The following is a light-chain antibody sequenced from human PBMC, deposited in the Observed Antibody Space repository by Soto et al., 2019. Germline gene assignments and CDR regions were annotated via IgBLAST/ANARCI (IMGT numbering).Light chain of an antibody. CDR2: AAS. J-gene: IGKJ1*01. V-gene: IGKV1-39*01. CDR1: QSISTY. CDR3: QQSHSAPWT. Sequence: IQMTHSPSSLSASVGDRVTITCRASQSISTYLNWYQQKPGKAPRLLIYAASSLQSGVPSRFSGSGSETDFTLTISSLQPEDFASYFCQQSHSAPWTFGQGTKVAIK.